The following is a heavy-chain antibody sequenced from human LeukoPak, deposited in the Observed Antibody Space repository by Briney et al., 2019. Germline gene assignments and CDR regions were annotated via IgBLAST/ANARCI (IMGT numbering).Heavy chain of an antibody. CDR1: GGSISSSNW. D-gene: IGHD7-27*01. V-gene: IGHV4-4*02. CDR2: MYNSGTG. CDR3: ARGGNWDFDY. J-gene: IGHJ4*02. Sequence: SETLSPTCAVSGGSISSSNWWSWVRQPPGKGLEWIGEMYNSGTGTYKPSLRSRVTMFFDESKNHFSLKLNSVTAADTAVYYCARGGNWDFDYWGQGVLVFVSS.